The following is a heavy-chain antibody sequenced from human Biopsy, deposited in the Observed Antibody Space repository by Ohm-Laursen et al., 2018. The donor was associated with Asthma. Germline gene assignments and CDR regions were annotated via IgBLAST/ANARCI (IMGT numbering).Heavy chain of an antibody. V-gene: IGHV1-3*04. D-gene: IGHD3-9*01. CDR1: GYNFISFA. CDR2: VNTGNGDT. Sequence: ASVKVSCKASGYNFISFAIHWVRQAPGQRLEWMGWVNTGNGDTKSSQKFQGRVAITRDTSASTAYMELRSLRSEDTATYYCARTYYDFLTGQVKDVFGVWGQGTMVTVSS. CDR3: ARTYYDFLTGQVKDVFGV. J-gene: IGHJ3*01.